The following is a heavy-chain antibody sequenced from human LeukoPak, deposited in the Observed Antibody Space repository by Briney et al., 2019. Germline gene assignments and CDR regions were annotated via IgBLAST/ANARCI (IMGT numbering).Heavy chain of an antibody. CDR2: IYYSGGT. CDR1: GGSISSGDYY. CDR3: ARERPDRNYYYMDV. V-gene: IGHV4-30-4*08. Sequence: KPSQTLSLTCTVSGGSISSGDYYWSWIRQPPGKGLEWIGYIYYSGGTYYNPSLKSRVTISVDTSKNQFSLKLSSVTAADTAVYYCARERPDRNYYYMDVWGKGTTVTVSS. J-gene: IGHJ6*03.